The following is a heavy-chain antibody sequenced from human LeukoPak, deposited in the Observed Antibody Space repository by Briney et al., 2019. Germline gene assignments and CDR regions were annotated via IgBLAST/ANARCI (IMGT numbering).Heavy chain of an antibody. CDR1: GFXVSSNY. CDR2: ISVSGGSA. Sequence: PGGSLRLSCADSGFXVSSNYIRWVRQAPGKGLEWVSTISVSGGSAYYADSVKGRFTISRDNAKNSLYLQMNSLRAEDTAVYYCARDFGSSWGQGTLVTVSS. J-gene: IGHJ5*02. D-gene: IGHD3-10*01. CDR3: ARDFGSS. V-gene: IGHV3-69-1*02.